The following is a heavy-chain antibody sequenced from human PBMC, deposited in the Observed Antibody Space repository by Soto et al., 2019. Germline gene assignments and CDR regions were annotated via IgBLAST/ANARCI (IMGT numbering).Heavy chain of an antibody. D-gene: IGHD2-15*01. CDR3: ARGTYCSGGSCYILDP. CDR2: IYYSGST. V-gene: IGHV4-59*01. CDR1: GGSISSYY. J-gene: IGHJ5*02. Sequence: SETLSLTCTVSGGSISSYYWSWIRQPPGKGLEWIGYIYYSGSTSYNPSLKSRVTISVDTSKNQFSLKLSSVTAADTAVYYCARGTYCSGGSCYILDPWGQGTLVTVSS.